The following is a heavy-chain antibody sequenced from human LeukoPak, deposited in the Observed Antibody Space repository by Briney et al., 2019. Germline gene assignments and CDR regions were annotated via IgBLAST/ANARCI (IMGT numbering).Heavy chain of an antibody. CDR1: GGSTSSGSYY. J-gene: IGHJ3*02. V-gene: IGHV4-61*02. Sequence: SETLSLTCTVSGGSTSSGSYYWSWIRQPAGKGLEWIGRIYTSGSTNYNPSLKSRVTISVDTSKNQFSLKLSSVTAADTAVYYCARVYYYDSTDAFDIWGQGTMVTVSS. D-gene: IGHD3-22*01. CDR2: IYTSGST. CDR3: ARVYYYDSTDAFDI.